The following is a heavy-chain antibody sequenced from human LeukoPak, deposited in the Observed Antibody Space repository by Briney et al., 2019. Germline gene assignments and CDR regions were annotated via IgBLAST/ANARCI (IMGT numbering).Heavy chain of an antibody. Sequence: SETLSLTCTVSGGSVSSGSYYWSWIRQPPGKGLEWIGYIYYSGSTNYNPSLKSRVTISVDTSKNQFSLRLSSVTAADTAVYYCAREAPYYYDSSGYYSVGYFDYWGQGTLVTVSS. J-gene: IGHJ4*02. CDR2: IYYSGST. CDR1: GGSVSSGSYY. V-gene: IGHV4-61*01. D-gene: IGHD3-22*01. CDR3: AREAPYYYDSSGYYSVGYFDY.